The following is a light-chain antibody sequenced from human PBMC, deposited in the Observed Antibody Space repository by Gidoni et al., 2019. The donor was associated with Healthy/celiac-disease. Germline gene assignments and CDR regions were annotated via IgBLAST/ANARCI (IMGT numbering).Light chain of an antibody. V-gene: IGKV3-11*01. Sequence: EIVLTQSPATLSLSPGERATLSCRASQSVSSYLAWYQQKPGQAPRLLIYDASNRATGIPARFSGSGSGTDFTITISSLEPEDFAVYYCQQRGTLGQGTKVEIK. CDR2: DAS. CDR1: QSVSSY. CDR3: QQRGT. J-gene: IGKJ1*01.